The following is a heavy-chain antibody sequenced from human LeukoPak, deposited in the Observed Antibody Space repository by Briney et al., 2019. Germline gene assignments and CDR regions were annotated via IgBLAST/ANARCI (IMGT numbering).Heavy chain of an antibody. J-gene: IGHJ4*02. V-gene: IGHV4-31*03. CDR1: GGSISSGGYY. Sequence: PSETLSLTCTVPGGSISSGGYYWSWIRQHPGKGLEWIGYIYYSGSTYYNPSLKSRVTISVDTSKNQFSLKLSSVTAADTAVYYCARDRGSSGYYLFDYWGQGTLVTVSS. CDR2: IYYSGST. CDR3: ARDRGSSGYYLFDY. D-gene: IGHD3-22*01.